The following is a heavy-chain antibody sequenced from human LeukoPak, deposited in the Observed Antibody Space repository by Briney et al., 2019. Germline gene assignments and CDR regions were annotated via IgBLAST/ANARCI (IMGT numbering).Heavy chain of an antibody. J-gene: IGHJ4*02. D-gene: IGHD5-12*01. CDR3: ARHRDSGYACSGDY. CDR1: GYSFTSYW. CDR2: IYPGDSDT. V-gene: IGHV5-51*01. Sequence: GASLKISCKGSGYSFTSYWIGWVRQMPGKGLEWMGIIYPGDSDTRYSPSFQGQVTISADTSITTAYLQWSSLNASGAAMCYCARHRDSGYACSGDYWGQGTLVSVFS.